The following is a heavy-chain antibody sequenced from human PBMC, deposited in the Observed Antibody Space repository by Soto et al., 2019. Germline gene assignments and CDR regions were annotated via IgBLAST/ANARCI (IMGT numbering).Heavy chain of an antibody. D-gene: IGHD3-10*01. Sequence: EVQLVESGGGLVQPGGSLRLSCAASGFTFSSFWMSWVRQAPAKGLEWVANLNQDGSEKYYVDSVKGRFTISRDSAKNSLYLQMSSLGADDTAVYYCAREVTGIPMLRGVINDWGQGTLVTVSS. J-gene: IGHJ4*02. V-gene: IGHV3-7*03. CDR1: GFTFSSFW. CDR2: LNQDGSEK. CDR3: AREVTGIPMLRGVIND.